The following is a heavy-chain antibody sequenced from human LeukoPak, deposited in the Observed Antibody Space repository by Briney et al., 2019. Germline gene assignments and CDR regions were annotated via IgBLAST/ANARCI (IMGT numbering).Heavy chain of an antibody. CDR1: GGTFSSYA. Sequence: ASVKVSCKASGGTFSSYAISWVRQAPGQGLEWMGIINPSGGSTSYAQKFQGRVAMTRDTSTSTVYMELSSLRSEDTAVYYCARGRGYYYYYYMDVWGKGTTVTVSS. V-gene: IGHV1-46*01. CDR3: ARGRGYYYYYYMDV. CDR2: INPSGGST. J-gene: IGHJ6*03.